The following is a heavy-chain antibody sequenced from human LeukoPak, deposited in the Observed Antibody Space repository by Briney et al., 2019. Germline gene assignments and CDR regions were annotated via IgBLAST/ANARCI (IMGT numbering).Heavy chain of an antibody. CDR2: IYTSGST. J-gene: IGHJ4*02. CDR3: ARDSPPAYCSSGSCYFDS. D-gene: IGHD2-15*01. Sequence: SETLSLTCTVSGGSISSKSYYWSWIRQPAGKGLEWIGRIYTSGSTDYNPSLKSRVTISRDTSMNEFSLILSSLTAADTAVYYCARDSPPAYCSSGSCYFDSWGQGTLVTVSS. CDR1: GGSISSKSYY. V-gene: IGHV4-61*02.